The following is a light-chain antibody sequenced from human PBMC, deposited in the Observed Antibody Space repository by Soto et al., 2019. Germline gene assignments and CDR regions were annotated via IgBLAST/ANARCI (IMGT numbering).Light chain of an antibody. CDR2: TAS. Sequence: EVVMTQSPATLSVSPGERATLSCRASQSVGSNLAWYQQKPGQAPTLLIYTASTRATGITAKFSASGSGTEFTLTISSLQSEDFAVYYCQQYNKWPQTFGQGTKV. CDR3: QQYNKWPQT. CDR1: QSVGSN. V-gene: IGKV3-15*01. J-gene: IGKJ1*01.